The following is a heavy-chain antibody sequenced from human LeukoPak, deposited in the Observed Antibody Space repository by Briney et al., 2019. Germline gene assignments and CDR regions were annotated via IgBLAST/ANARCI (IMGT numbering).Heavy chain of an antibody. CDR1: GGSISSYY. D-gene: IGHD4-17*01. CDR2: LYYSGST. V-gene: IGHV4-59*01. CDR3: ARVHYGDYVFDY. Sequence: SETLSLTCTVSGGSISSYYWSWIRQPPGKGLECIGYLYYSGSTNYNPSLKSRVTISVDTSKNQFSLKLSSVTAADTAMYYCARVHYGDYVFDYWGQGTLVTVSS. J-gene: IGHJ4*02.